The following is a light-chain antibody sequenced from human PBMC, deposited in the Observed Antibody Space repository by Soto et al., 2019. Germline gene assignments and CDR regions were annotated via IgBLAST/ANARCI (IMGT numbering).Light chain of an antibody. CDR1: TSNIGSNT. CDR2: SNN. V-gene: IGLV1-44*01. J-gene: IGLJ1*01. CDR3: AAWDDSLDNYV. Sequence: QSVLTQAPAASGTPGQRVTISCSGGTSNIGSNTVNWYQQLPGTAPKLLIYSNNQRPSGVPDRFSGSKSGTSASLAISGLQSEDEADYYCAAWDDSLDNYVFGTGTKVTVL.